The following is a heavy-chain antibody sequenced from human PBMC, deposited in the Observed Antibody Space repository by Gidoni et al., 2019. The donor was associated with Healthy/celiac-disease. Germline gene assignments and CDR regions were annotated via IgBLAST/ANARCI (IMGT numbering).Heavy chain of an antibody. CDR1: GFTFSSYA. J-gene: IGHJ4*02. V-gene: IGHV3-23*01. D-gene: IGHD3-3*01. Sequence: EVQLLESGGGLVQPGGSLRLSCAASGFTFSSYAMSWVRQAPGKGLEWVSASSGSGGSTYYADSVKGRFTISRDNSKNTLYLQMNSLRAEDTAVYYCAKGALNYDFWSGLIDYWGQGTLVTVSS. CDR2: SSGSGGST. CDR3: AKGALNYDFWSGLIDY.